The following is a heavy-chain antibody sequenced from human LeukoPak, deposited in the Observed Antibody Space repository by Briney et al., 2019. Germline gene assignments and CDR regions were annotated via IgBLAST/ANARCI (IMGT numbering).Heavy chain of an antibody. CDR1: GDSVSSKSAV. J-gene: IGHJ5*02. CDR2: TFYTSKWYN. Sequence: SQTLSLTCAISGDSVSSKSAVWNWTRQSPSRGLEWLGRTFYTSKWYNDYAVSVKSRITINPDTSKNQFSLHLNSVTPEDTAVSYCARDSYDSGGYVEGGFDPWGQGTLVTVSS. CDR3: ARDSYDSGGYVEGGFDP. V-gene: IGHV6-1*01. D-gene: IGHD3-22*01.